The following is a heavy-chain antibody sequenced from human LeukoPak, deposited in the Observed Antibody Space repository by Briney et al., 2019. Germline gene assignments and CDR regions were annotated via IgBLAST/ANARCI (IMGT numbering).Heavy chain of an antibody. CDR3: ARVITHLAGFDY. D-gene: IGHD3-22*01. J-gene: IGHJ4*02. Sequence: SETLSLTCTVSGGSISSSSYYWGWIRQPPGKGLEWIGSIYYSGSTYYNPSLKSRVTISVDTSKNQFSLKLSSLTAADTAVYYCARVITHLAGFDYWGQGTLVPVSS. CDR1: GGSISSSSYY. CDR2: IYYSGST. V-gene: IGHV4-39*07.